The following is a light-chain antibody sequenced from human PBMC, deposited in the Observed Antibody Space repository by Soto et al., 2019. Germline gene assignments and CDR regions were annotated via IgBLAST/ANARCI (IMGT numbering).Light chain of an antibody. Sequence: QSVLTQPPSASGSPGQSVTISCTGTSSDIGGYNFVSWYQQHPGKAPKFMIYEVSKRPSGVPDRFSGSKSGNTASLTVSGLQADDEADYYCSSYAGSNNFVVFGGGTKVTVL. J-gene: IGLJ2*01. V-gene: IGLV2-8*01. CDR3: SSYAGSNNFVV. CDR2: EVS. CDR1: SSDIGGYNF.